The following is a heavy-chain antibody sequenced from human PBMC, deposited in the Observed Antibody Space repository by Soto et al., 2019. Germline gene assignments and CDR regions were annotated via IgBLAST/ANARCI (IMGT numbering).Heavy chain of an antibody. CDR2: ISSSSSTI. V-gene: IGHV3-48*02. CDR1: GFTFSSYS. Sequence: EVQLVESGGGLVQPGGSLRLSCAASGFTFSSYSMNWVRQAPGKGLEWVSYISSSSSTIYYADSVKGRFTISRDNAKNSVYLQMNSLRDEDTAVYYCARDYGSGSYILIDYWGQGTLVTVSS. J-gene: IGHJ4*02. CDR3: ARDYGSGSYILIDY. D-gene: IGHD3-10*01.